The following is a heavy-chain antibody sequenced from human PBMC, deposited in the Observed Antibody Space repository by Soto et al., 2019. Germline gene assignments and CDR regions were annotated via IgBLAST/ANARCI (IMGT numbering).Heavy chain of an antibody. CDR2: MYHSGST. D-gene: IGHD5-12*01. CDR3: ARDVVGLREMATTGS. CDR1: GDSISTNSYS. J-gene: IGHJ4*02. V-gene: IGHV4-39*07. Sequence: SETLSLTCTVSGDSISTNSYSWGWIRQPPGQGLEWIGYMYHSGSTYYNPSLKSRVTISVDTSKNQFSLKLSSVTAADTAVYYCARDVVGLREMATTGSWGQGTLVTVSS.